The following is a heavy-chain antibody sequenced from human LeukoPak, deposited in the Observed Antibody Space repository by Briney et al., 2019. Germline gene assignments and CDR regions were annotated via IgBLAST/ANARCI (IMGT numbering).Heavy chain of an antibody. CDR1: GFTFSSYG. CDR3: ARGGDDFWSGFSRFDY. Sequence: GGSLRLSCAASGFTFSSYGMHWVRQAPGKGLEWVAVIWYDGSNKYYADSVKGRFTISRDNSKNTLFVQMNSLSAEDTAVYYCARGGDDFWSGFSRFDYWGQGTLVTVSS. J-gene: IGHJ4*02. D-gene: IGHD3-3*01. V-gene: IGHV3-30*19. CDR2: IWYDGSNK.